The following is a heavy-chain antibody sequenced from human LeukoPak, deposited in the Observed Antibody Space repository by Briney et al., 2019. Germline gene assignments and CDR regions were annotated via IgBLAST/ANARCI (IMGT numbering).Heavy chain of an antibody. V-gene: IGHV3-30*02. CDR2: IRYDGGKK. J-gene: IGHJ4*02. D-gene: IGHD7-27*01. Sequence: GGSLRLSCAASGFGFSSFDMLWVRQAPGKGLEWVTFIRYDGGKKYYVDSVKGRFTISRDNSKNTLYLQMDSLRPDDTAVYYCAKGGTWADYWGQGTLVTVSS. CDR3: AKGGTWADY. CDR1: GFGFSSFD.